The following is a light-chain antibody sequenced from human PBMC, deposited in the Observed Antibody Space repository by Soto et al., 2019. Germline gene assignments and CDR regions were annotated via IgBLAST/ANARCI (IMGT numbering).Light chain of an antibody. CDR2: KAS. Sequence: DIQMTQSPSTLSASVRDRVTITCRASQTINSWLAWYQQRPGKAPRLLIYKASILESGVPSRFSGSGSGTEFTLTISTLQPDDFATYYCQQYDSIPYTFGQGTKLDIK. CDR1: QTINSW. J-gene: IGKJ2*01. V-gene: IGKV1-5*03. CDR3: QQYDSIPYT.